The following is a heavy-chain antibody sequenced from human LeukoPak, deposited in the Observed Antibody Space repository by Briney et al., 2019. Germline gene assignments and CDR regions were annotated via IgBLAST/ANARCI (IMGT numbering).Heavy chain of an antibody. V-gene: IGHV3-23*01. D-gene: IGHD3-16*01. Sequence: GGSLRLSCAASGFTFSSNAMSWVRQAPGKGLEWVSAISGSGGSTYYADSVKGRFTVSRDNSKNTLYLRMNSLRADDTAVYYCAKEGPGGGGYFDDWGQGTLVTVSS. J-gene: IGHJ4*02. CDR1: GFTFSSNA. CDR2: ISGSGGST. CDR3: AKEGPGGGGYFDD.